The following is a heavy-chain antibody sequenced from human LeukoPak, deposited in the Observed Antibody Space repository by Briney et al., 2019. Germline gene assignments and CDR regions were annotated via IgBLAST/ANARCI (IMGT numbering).Heavy chain of an antibody. CDR1: GFTFCTYT. V-gene: IGHV3-21*01. CDR3: ASSPPYCSSTNCYANY. D-gene: IGHD2-2*01. Sequence: GGSLRLSCAASGFTFCTYTMNWVRQAPGQGLEWVSSISSISSHIFYADSVKGRFTISRDNAKNSLYLQMSSLRAEDTAVYYCASSPPYCSSTNCYANYWGQGTLVTVSS. CDR2: ISSISSHI. J-gene: IGHJ4*02.